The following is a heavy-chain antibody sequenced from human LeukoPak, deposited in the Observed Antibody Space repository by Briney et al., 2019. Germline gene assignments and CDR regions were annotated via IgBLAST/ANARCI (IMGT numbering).Heavy chain of an antibody. CDR2: ISSSSSYI. CDR3: AREGAAAGTEAFDI. Sequence: GGSLRLSCAASGFTFSSYSMNWVRQAPGKGLEWVSSISSSSSYIYYADSVKGRFTISRDNAKNPLYLQMNSLRAEDTAVYYCAREGAAAGTEAFDIWGQGTMVTVSS. CDR1: GFTFSSYS. V-gene: IGHV3-21*01. J-gene: IGHJ3*02. D-gene: IGHD6-13*01.